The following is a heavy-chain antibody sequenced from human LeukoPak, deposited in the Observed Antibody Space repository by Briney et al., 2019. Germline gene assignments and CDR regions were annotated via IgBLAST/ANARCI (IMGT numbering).Heavy chain of an antibody. V-gene: IGHV3-23*01. CDR3: AVGAGDTKDAFDI. D-gene: IGHD1-26*01. J-gene: IGHJ3*02. CDR1: GFTFSSYA. Sequence: GGSLRLSCAASGFTFSSYAMSWVRQSPGKGLEWVSSISGTGGSTYYADSVKGRFTISRDNSKNMLYLQMNSLRAEDTAVYYCAVGAGDTKDAFDIWGQGTMVTVSS. CDR2: ISGTGGST.